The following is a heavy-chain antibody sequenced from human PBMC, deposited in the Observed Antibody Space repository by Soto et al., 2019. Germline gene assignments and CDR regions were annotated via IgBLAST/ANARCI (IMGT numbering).Heavy chain of an antibody. Sequence: QVQLEQSGAEVKKPGSSVKVSCKASGDTFSFYPISWVRQAPGQGLEWMGSIIPIFGTTNYAQKFQGRVTITADKSTRTAYMELSSLRSDDTAVYYCAREWQQLERGQGIHFDYWGQGTLVTVSS. D-gene: IGHD6-13*01. CDR1: GDTFSFYP. V-gene: IGHV1-69*06. J-gene: IGHJ4*02. CDR3: AREWQQLERGQGIHFDY. CDR2: IIPIFGTT.